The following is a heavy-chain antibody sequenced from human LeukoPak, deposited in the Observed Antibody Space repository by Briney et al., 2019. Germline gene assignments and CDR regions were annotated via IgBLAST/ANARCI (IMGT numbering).Heavy chain of an antibody. D-gene: IGHD1-26*01. CDR3: AKDRWERFHNWFDP. Sequence: PGGSLRLSCAASGFTFSSYAMSWVRQAPGKGLEWVSAISGSGGSTYYAVSVKGRFTISRDNSKNTLYLQMNSLRAEDTAVYYCAKDRWERFHNWFDPWGQGTLVTVSS. V-gene: IGHV3-23*01. J-gene: IGHJ5*02. CDR1: GFTFSSYA. CDR2: ISGSGGST.